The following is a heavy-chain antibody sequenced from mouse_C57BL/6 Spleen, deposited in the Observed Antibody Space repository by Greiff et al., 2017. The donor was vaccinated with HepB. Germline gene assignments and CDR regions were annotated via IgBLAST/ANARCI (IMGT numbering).Heavy chain of an antibody. CDR2: INYDGSST. D-gene: IGHD1-1*01. CDR1: GFTFSDYY. V-gene: IGHV5-16*01. J-gene: IGHJ1*03. CDR3: ARDGSSYPSYWYFDV. Sequence: EVHLVESEGGLVQPGSSMKLSCTASGFTFSDYYMAWVRQVPEKGLEWVANINYDGSSTYYLDSLKSRFIISRDNAKNIVYLQMSSLKSEDTATYYCARDGSSYPSYWYFDVWGTGTTVTVSS.